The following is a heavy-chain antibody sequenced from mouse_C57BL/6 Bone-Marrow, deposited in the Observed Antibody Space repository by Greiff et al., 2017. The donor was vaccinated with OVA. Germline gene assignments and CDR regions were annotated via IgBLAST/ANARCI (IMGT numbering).Heavy chain of an antibody. Sequence: ESGPGLVKPSQSLSLTCSVTGYSITSGYYWNWIRQFPGNKLEWMGYISYDGSNNYNPSLKNRISITRDTSKNQFFLKLNSVTTEDTATYYCARGIYYYGSSYDYYAMDYWGQGTSVTVSS. V-gene: IGHV3-6*01. CDR2: ISYDGSN. D-gene: IGHD1-1*01. J-gene: IGHJ4*01. CDR3: ARGIYYYGSSYDYYAMDY. CDR1: GYSITSGYY.